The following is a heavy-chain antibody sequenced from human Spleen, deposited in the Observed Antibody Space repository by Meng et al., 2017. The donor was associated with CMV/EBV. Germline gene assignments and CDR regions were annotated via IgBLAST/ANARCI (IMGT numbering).Heavy chain of an antibody. CDR2: ISSSSSYI. Sequence: GESLKISCAASGFTFSSYSMNWVRQAPGKGLEWVSSISSSSSYIYYADSVKGRFTISRDNAKNSLYLQMNSLRAEDTAVYYCAKHSGSYYPNFDYWGQGTLVTVSS. V-gene: IGHV3-21*01. CDR3: AKHSGSYYPNFDY. CDR1: GFTFSSYS. D-gene: IGHD1-26*01. J-gene: IGHJ4*02.